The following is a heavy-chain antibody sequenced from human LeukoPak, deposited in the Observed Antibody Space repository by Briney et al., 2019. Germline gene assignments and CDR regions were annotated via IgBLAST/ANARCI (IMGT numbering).Heavy chain of an antibody. CDR3: ARVGGHSNSHYYYYMGV. V-gene: IGHV4-30-4*08. CDR1: GGSISSGDYY. J-gene: IGHJ6*03. Sequence: SQTLSLTCTVSGGSISSGDYYWRWLRQPPGTGLEWIGYIYYSGSTYYNPSLKSRVTISVDTSKNQFSLKLSSVTAADTAVYYCARVGGHSNSHYYYYMGVWGKGTTVTVSS. D-gene: IGHD4-11*01. CDR2: IYYSGST.